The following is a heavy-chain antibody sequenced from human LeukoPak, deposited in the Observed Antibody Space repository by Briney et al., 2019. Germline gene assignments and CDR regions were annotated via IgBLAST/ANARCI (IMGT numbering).Heavy chain of an antibody. J-gene: IGHJ4*02. CDR3: ARLGAGLGFFDY. CDR1: GYTFTNYY. Sequence: GASVKVSCKASGYTFTNYYIQWVRQAPGQGLEWVGMTNPSGGSTSYAQDLQGRVTMTRDTSTSTVYMELSSLTSEDTAVYYCARLGAGLGFFDYWGQGTLVTVSS. CDR2: TNPSGGST. V-gene: IGHV1-46*01. D-gene: IGHD3-16*01.